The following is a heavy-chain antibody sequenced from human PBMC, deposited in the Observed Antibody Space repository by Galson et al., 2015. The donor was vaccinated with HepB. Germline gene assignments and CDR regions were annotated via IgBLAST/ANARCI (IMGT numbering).Heavy chain of an antibody. CDR2: IKQDGSEK. V-gene: IGHV3-7*03. Sequence: SLRLSCATSGFTFSTSWMSWVRQAPGKGLEWVANIKQDGSEKNYVGSVESRFTISRDNAESSLYLQMNSLRGDDTAVYYCVRQDLGYCSTTSCSPGVDAFDLWGQGTMVTVSS. CDR1: GFTFSTSW. J-gene: IGHJ3*01. CDR3: VRQDLGYCSTTSCSPGVDAFDL. D-gene: IGHD2-2*01.